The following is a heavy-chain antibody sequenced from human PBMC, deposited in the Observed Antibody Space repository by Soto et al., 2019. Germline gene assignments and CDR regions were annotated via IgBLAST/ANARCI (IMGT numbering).Heavy chain of an antibody. CDR2: LYYSGNT. Sequence: SETLSLTCTVSGGSTRPFYWSWVRQPPGKGLEWIGYLYYSGNTNYNPSLKSRVTISVDASKNQVSLRLTSVTAADTAVYYCARVGGVAARTFGYWGQGTVVTVSS. CDR1: GGSTRPFY. J-gene: IGHJ4*02. CDR3: ARVGGVAARTFGY. V-gene: IGHV4-59*01. D-gene: IGHD2-15*01.